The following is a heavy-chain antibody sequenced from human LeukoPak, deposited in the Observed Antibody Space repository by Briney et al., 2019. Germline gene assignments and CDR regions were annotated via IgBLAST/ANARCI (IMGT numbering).Heavy chain of an antibody. V-gene: IGHV5-51*01. D-gene: IGHD1-26*01. CDR3: ARHRGGGSYPRGDAFDI. CDR1: GYSFTSYW. CDR2: IYPGDSDT. Sequence: SGESLKISCKGSGYSFTSYWIGWLRQMPGQGLEWMGIIYPGDSDTRYSPSFQGQVTISADKSISTAYLQGSSLKASDTAMYYCARHRGGGSYPRGDAFDIWGQGTMVTVSS. J-gene: IGHJ3*02.